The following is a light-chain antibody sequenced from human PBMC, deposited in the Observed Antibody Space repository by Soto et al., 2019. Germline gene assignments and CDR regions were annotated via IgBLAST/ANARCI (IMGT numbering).Light chain of an antibody. CDR2: QAS. CDR3: QQYNTYPGT. J-gene: IGKJ1*01. CDR1: QSISSW. V-gene: IGKV1-5*03. Sequence: DIQMTQSPFTLSASVGDRVTITCRASQSISSWLAWYQQKAGKAPKLLIYQASSVESGVPSRFSGSGSGTEFTLTISSLQPDDFATYYCQQYNTYPGTFGQGTKVE.